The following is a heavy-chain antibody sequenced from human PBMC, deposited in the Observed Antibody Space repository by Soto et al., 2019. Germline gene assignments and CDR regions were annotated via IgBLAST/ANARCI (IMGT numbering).Heavy chain of an antibody. CDR3: AKDLGRGERYSSSWATYYFDY. D-gene: IGHD6-13*01. CDR2: ISGSGGST. Sequence: EVQLLESGGGLVQPGGSLRLSCAASGFTFSSYAMSWVRQAPGKGLEWVSAISGSGGSTYYADSVKGRFTISRDNSKNTLYLQMNSLRAEDTAVYYCAKDLGRGERYSSSWATYYFDYWGQGTLVTVSS. CDR1: GFTFSSYA. V-gene: IGHV3-23*01. J-gene: IGHJ4*02.